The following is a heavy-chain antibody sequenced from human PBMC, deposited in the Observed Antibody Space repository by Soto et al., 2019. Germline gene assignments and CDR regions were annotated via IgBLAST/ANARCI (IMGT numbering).Heavy chain of an antibody. CDR3: ARGHLPRITMIVDPEDYYGMDV. CDR1: GFTVSSNY. V-gene: IGHV3-53*01. D-gene: IGHD3-22*01. Sequence: GGSLRLSCAASGFTVSSNYMSWVRQAPGKGLEWVSVIYSGGSTYYADSVKGRFTISRDNSKNTLYLQMNSLRAEDTAVYYCARGHLPRITMIVDPEDYYGMDVWGQGTTVTVSS. CDR2: IYSGGST. J-gene: IGHJ6*02.